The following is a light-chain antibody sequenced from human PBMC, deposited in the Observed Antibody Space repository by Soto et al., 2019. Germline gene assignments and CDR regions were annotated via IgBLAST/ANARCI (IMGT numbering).Light chain of an antibody. CDR3: QQYGSSPVT. Sequence: EIVLTQSPGTLSLSPGERATLSCRASQSVSRRYLAWYQKKPGQVPRLLIHDASSRATGIPDRFSGSGSGTDFTLTVSRLEPEDLAVYYCQQYGSSPVTFGQGTKVDIK. J-gene: IGKJ2*01. V-gene: IGKV3-20*01. CDR2: DAS. CDR1: QSVSRRY.